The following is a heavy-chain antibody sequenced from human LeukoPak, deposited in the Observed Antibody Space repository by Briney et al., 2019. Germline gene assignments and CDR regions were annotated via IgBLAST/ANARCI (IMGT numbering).Heavy chain of an antibody. J-gene: IGHJ5*02. Sequence: SETLSLTCTVSGGSISSYYWSWIRQPAGKGLEWIGRIYTSGSTNYNPSLKSRVTISVDTSKNQFSLKLSSVTAADTAVYYCASGRGIAAAGKVSGWFDPWGQGTLVTVSS. V-gene: IGHV4-4*07. D-gene: IGHD6-13*01. CDR3: ASGRGIAAAGKVSGWFDP. CDR2: IYTSGST. CDR1: GGSISSYY.